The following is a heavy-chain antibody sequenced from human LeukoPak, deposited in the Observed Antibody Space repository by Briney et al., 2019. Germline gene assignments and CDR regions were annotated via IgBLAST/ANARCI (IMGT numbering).Heavy chain of an antibody. Sequence: SETLSLTCTVSGGSISSYYWSWIRQPPGKGLEWIGYIYYSGSTNYKPSLKSRVTISVDTSKNQFSLKLSSVTAADTAVYYCARDTEWFGVLDVWGKGTTVTISS. CDR2: IYYSGST. CDR1: GGSISSYY. V-gene: IGHV4-59*01. J-gene: IGHJ6*04. D-gene: IGHD3-10*01. CDR3: ARDTEWFGVLDV.